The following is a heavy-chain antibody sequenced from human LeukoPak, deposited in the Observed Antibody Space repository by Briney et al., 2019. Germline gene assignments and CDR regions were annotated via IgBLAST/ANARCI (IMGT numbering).Heavy chain of an antibody. CDR1: GYSISSGYY. Sequence: PSETLSLTCAVSGYSISSGYYWGWIRQPPGKGLEWIGSIYHSGSTYYNPSLKSRVTISVDTSKNQFSLKLSSVTAADTAVYYCARGSGWYSVYYFDYWGQGTLVTVSS. J-gene: IGHJ4*02. D-gene: IGHD6-19*01. CDR2: IYHSGST. V-gene: IGHV4-38-2*01. CDR3: ARGSGWYSVYYFDY.